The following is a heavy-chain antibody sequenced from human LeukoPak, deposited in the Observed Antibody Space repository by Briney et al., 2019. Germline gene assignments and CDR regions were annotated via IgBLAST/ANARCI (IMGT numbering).Heavy chain of an antibody. Sequence: GASVKVSCKASGGTFSSYAMSWVRQAPGKGLEWVSYISSSSSTIYYADSVKGRFTISRDNAKNSLYLQMNSLRAEDTAVYYCARDHGQWLVPNYFDYWGQGTLVTVSS. CDR3: ARDHGQWLVPNYFDY. V-gene: IGHV3-48*04. D-gene: IGHD6-19*01. CDR1: GGTFSSYA. CDR2: ISSSSSTI. J-gene: IGHJ4*02.